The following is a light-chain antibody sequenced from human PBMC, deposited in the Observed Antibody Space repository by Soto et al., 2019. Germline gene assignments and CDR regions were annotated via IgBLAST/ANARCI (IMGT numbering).Light chain of an antibody. V-gene: IGLV7-46*01. Sequence: QAVVTQEPSLTVSPGGTVTLTCGSSTGAVTSGHYPYWFQQKPGQAPRTLIYDTSYKHSWTPARFSGSLLGGKAALTLSGAQPEDEADYYCLLSYSDASVVFGGGTKLTV. CDR2: DTS. J-gene: IGLJ2*01. CDR1: TGAVTSGHY. CDR3: LLSYSDASVV.